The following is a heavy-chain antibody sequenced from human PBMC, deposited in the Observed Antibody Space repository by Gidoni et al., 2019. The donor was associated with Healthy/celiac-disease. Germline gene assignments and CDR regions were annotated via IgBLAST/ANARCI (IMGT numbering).Heavy chain of an antibody. D-gene: IGHD3-3*01. CDR1: GYSISSGYY. CDR3: ARGVTIFGVVTPWYFDY. V-gene: IGHV4-38-2*02. J-gene: IGHJ4*02. CDR2: IYHSGST. Sequence: QVQLQESGPGLVKPSETLSLTSTVSGYSISSGYYWGWIRQPPGKGLEWIGSIYHSGSTYYNPSLKSRVTISVDTSKNQFSLKLSSVTAADTAVYYCARGVTIFGVVTPWYFDYWGQGTLVTVSS.